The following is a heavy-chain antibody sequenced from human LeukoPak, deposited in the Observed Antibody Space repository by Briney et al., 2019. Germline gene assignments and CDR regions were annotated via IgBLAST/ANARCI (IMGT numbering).Heavy chain of an antibody. Sequence: PGGPLRLSCAASGFTFSSYYMSWVRQAPGKGLEWVANINQDGSETHYVDSVKGRFTISRDNAKKSLYLQMNSLRAEDTAVYYCTRDPEVPMDVWGQGTTVTVSS. CDR2: INQDGSET. CDR3: TRDPEVPMDV. CDR1: GFTFSSYY. V-gene: IGHV3-7*01. D-gene: IGHD2-2*01. J-gene: IGHJ6*02.